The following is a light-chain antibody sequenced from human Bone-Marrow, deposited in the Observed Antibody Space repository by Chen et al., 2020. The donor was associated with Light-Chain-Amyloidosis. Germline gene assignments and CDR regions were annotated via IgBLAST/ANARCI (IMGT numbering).Light chain of an antibody. CDR3: QSADSSGTYEVI. CDR1: DLPTKY. V-gene: IGLV3-25*03. CDR2: RDT. J-gene: IGLJ2*01. Sequence: YELTQPPSVSVSPGQTASITCAGDDLPTKYAYWYQQKPGQAPVLVIHRDTERPSGISERFSGSSSGTTATLTISGVQAEDEADYHCQSADSSGTYEVIFGGGTKLTVL.